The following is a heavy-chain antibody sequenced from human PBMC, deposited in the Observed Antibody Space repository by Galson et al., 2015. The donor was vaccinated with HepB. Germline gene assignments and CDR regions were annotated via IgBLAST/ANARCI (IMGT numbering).Heavy chain of an antibody. CDR2: VSDSGGSR. CDR1: GFTFSSYA. D-gene: IGHD5-24*01. CDR3: AKGGGDGYGDYTYYMDV. Sequence: SLRLSCAASGFTFSSYAMSWVRQAPGKGLEWVSSVSDSGGSRFYADSVKGRFTISRDNSRNTLYLQMNSLRAEDTAIYYCAKGGGDGYGDYTYYMDVWGKGTTVTVSS. J-gene: IGHJ6*03. V-gene: IGHV3-23*01.